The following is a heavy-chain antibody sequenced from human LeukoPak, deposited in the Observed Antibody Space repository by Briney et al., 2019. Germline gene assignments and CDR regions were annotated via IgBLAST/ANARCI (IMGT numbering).Heavy chain of an antibody. Sequence: SETLSLTCTVSGGSISSSSHYWGWIRQPPGKGLEWIGSMYYRGSTYHNPSLKSRVTISVDTSKNQFSLKLSSVTAADTAVYYCARERRENYYGSGSYYKAPFDYWGQGTLVTVSS. CDR1: GGSISSSSHY. J-gene: IGHJ4*02. D-gene: IGHD3-10*01. CDR3: ARERRENYYGSGSYYKAPFDY. CDR2: MYYRGST. V-gene: IGHV4-39*07.